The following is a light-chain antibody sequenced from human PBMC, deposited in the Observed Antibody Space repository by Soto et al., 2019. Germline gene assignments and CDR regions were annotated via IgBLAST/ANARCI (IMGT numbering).Light chain of an antibody. V-gene: IGLV2-14*01. CDR2: EVS. J-gene: IGLJ1*01. Sequence: QSALTQPASVSGSPGQSITISCTGTSSDVGGYNYVSWYQQHPGKAPKLMIYEVSNRPSGVSNRFSGSKSGNTASLTISGLQAEDEGDYYCSSYTSSGTRVFGTGTKVTVL. CDR1: SSDVGGYNY. CDR3: SSYTSSGTRV.